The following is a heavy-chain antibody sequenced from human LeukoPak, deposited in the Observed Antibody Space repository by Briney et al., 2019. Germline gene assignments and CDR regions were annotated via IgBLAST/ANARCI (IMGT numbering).Heavy chain of an antibody. Sequence: KPSETLSLTCTVSGGSISSYYWSWIRQPPGKGLEWIGYIYDSGSTDYNPSLKSRVTISVDTPKNQFSLRLSSVTAADTAVYYCARSTWGSSSWYYYGMDVWGQGTRVSVSS. CDR1: GGSISSYY. CDR2: IYDSGST. V-gene: IGHV4-59*01. CDR3: ARSTWGSSSWYYYGMDV. J-gene: IGHJ6*02. D-gene: IGHD6-6*01.